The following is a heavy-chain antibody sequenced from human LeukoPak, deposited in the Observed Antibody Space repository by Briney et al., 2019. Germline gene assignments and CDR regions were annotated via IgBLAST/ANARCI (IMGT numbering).Heavy chain of an antibody. V-gene: IGHV3-30*02. CDR1: GFTFSHYG. Sequence: PGGSLRLSCAASGFTFSHYGMHWVRQAPGKGLEWVAFIRYDGSNKYYADSVKGRFTISRDNSKNTLYLQMNSLRAEDTAVYYCATSFITMIVVVTDYWGQGTLVTVSS. J-gene: IGHJ4*02. CDR2: IRYDGSNK. CDR3: ATSFITMIVVVTDY. D-gene: IGHD3-22*01.